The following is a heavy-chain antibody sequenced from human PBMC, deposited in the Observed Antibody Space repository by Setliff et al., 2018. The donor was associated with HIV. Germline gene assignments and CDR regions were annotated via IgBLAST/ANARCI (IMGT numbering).Heavy chain of an antibody. D-gene: IGHD6-19*01. CDR3: ARARTGWYNFDY. V-gene: IGHV3-7*01. CDR2: IKEDGSEK. J-gene: IGHJ4*02. Sequence: PGGSLRLSCAASGFTFSSYWMSWVRQAPGKGLEWVANIKEDGSEKYYVVSVKGRFTISRDKVKNSLYLQMNSLRVEDTAVYYCARARTGWYNFDYWGQGTPVTVSS. CDR1: GFTFSSYW.